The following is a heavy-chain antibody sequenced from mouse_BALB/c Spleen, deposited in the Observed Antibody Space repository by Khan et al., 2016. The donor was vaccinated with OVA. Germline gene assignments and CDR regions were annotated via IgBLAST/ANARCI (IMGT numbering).Heavy chain of an antibody. V-gene: IGHV1-4*01. CDR2: INPNNGYT. Sequence: QVQLQQSGAELARPGASVKMSCKASGYTFTSYTIHWIKLRPGQGLEWIGYINPNNGYTNYNQKFKDKATLTADKSSTTAYMQLGSLTSEDSAVDNFGRDGAYYRNDGWFAYWGQGTLVTVSA. CDR1: GYTFTSYT. D-gene: IGHD2-14*01. J-gene: IGHJ3*01. CDR3: GRDGAYYRNDGWFAY.